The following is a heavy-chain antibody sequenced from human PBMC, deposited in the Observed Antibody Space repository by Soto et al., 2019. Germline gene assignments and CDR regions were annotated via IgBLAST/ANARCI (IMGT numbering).Heavy chain of an antibody. CDR3: ARHCSGGSCYSTFDY. J-gene: IGHJ4*02. V-gene: IGHV4-4*02. CDR1: GGSISSSNW. CDR2: IYHSGST. Sequence: QVQLQESGPGLVKPSGTLSLTCAVSGGSISSSNWWSWVRQPPGKGLEWIGEIYHSGSTNYNPSLKSRVTISVDKSKNQFSLQLSSVTAADTAVYYCARHCSGGSCYSTFDYWGQGTLVTVSS. D-gene: IGHD2-15*01.